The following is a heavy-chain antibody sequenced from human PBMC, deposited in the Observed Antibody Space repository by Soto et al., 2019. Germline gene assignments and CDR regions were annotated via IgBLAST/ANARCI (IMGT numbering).Heavy chain of an antibody. V-gene: IGHV4-61*08. J-gene: IGHJ6*03. CDR3: ATSPRPYNWNLVYYYMDV. CDR2: IYYSGST. CDR1: GGSISSGGYY. Sequence: PSETLSLTCTVSGGSISSGGYYWSWIRQHPGKGLEWIGYIYYSGSTNYNPSLKSRVTISVDTSKNQFSLKLSSVTAADTAVYYCATSPRPYNWNLVYYYMDVWGKGTTVTVSS. D-gene: IGHD1-20*01.